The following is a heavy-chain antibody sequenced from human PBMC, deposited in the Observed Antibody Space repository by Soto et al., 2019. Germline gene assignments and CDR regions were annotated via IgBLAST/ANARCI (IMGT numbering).Heavy chain of an antibody. CDR2: INPSGGST. CDR1: GYTFTSYY. CDR3: ARAVGGYYPKYYFDY. D-gene: IGHD3-22*01. J-gene: IGHJ4*02. V-gene: IGHV1-46*01. Sequence: QVQLVQSGAEVKKPGASVKVSCKASGYTFTSYYMHWVRQAPGQGLEWMGIINPSGGSTSYAQKFQGRATMTREPSRSTVYLGLRSLRSEDTAGYYCARAVGGYYPKYYFDYWGQGTLVTVSS.